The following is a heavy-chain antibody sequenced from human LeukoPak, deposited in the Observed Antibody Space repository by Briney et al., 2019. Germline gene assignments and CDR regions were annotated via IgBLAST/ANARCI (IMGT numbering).Heavy chain of an antibody. CDR1: GFTLSSYA. Sequence: PGGSLRLSCAASGFTLSSYAMHWVRQAPGKGLEWVAVISYDGSNKYYADSVKGRFTISRDNSKNTLYLQMNSLRAEDTAVYYCAATYYGSGSYVFDYWGQGTLVTVSS. V-gene: IGHV3-30-3*01. CDR3: AATYYGSGSYVFDY. CDR2: ISYDGSNK. D-gene: IGHD3-10*01. J-gene: IGHJ4*02.